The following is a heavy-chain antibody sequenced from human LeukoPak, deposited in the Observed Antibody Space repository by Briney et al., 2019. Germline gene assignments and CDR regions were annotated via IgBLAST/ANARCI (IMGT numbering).Heavy chain of an antibody. J-gene: IGHJ4*02. CDR1: GFTLSNFA. CDR2: IKSKTDGGTT. CDR3: TTHPGTYYYDSSGYYYEDY. D-gene: IGHD3-22*01. V-gene: IGHV3-15*01. Sequence: GGSLRLSCAASGFTLSNFAMSWVRQAPGKGLEWVGRIKSKTDGGTTDYAAPVKGRFTISRDDSKNTLYLQMNSLKTEDTAVYYCTTHPGTYYYDSSGYYYEDYWGQGTLVTVSS.